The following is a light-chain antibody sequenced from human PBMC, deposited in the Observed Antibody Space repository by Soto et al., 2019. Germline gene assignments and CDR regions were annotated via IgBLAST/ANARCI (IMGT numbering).Light chain of an antibody. J-gene: IGKJ3*01. CDR2: LGS. CDR3: MQALQTPFT. Sequence: DIVMTQSPLSLPVTPGEPASISCRSSQSLLHSNGYNYLDWYLQKPGQSPQLLVYLGSNRASGVPDRLSASGSGTDFTLKISRVEAEDVGVYYCMQALQTPFTFGPGTKVDIK. V-gene: IGKV2-28*01. CDR1: QSLLHSNGYNY.